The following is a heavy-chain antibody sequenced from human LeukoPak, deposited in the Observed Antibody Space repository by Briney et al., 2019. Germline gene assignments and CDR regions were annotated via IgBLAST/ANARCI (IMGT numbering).Heavy chain of an antibody. CDR2: ISSSSSYI. J-gene: IGHJ4*02. D-gene: IGHD3-10*01. CDR3: ARVKGETPAFDF. V-gene: IGHV3-21*04. Sequence: PGGSLRLSCAASGFTFSSYSMNWVRQAPGKGLEWVSSISSSSSYIYYANSVKGRFTISRDNSKNTLYLQVNSLRAEDTAIYYCARVKGETPAFDFWGQGTLVTVSS. CDR1: GFTFSSYS.